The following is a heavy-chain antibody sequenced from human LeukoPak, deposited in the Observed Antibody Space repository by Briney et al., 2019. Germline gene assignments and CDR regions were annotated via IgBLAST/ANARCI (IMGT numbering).Heavy chain of an antibody. CDR2: IIPILDIG. D-gene: IGHD3-22*01. CDR1: GGTFSSYA. CDR3: ARDRDYYDSSGSRAAARGYYYYGMDV. V-gene: IGHV1-69*04. J-gene: IGHJ6*02. Sequence: SVKVSCKASGGTFSSYAINWVRQAPGQGLEWMGRIIPILDIGNYAQKFQGGVTITADRPTSTAYMELSSLRSDDTAVYYCARDRDYYDSSGSRAAARGYYYYGMDVWGQGTTVTVSS.